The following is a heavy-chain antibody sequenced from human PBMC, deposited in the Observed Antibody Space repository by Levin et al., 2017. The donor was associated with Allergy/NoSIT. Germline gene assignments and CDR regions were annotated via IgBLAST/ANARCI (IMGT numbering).Heavy chain of an antibody. V-gene: IGHV3-23*01. CDR1: GFTFSSYA. J-gene: IGHJ3*02. CDR3: AKDLAPWDYGDPDAFDI. Sequence: GESLKISCAASGFTFSSYAMSWVRQAPGKGLEWVSAISGSGGSTYYADSVKGRFTISRDNSKNTLYLQMNSLRAEDTAVYYCAKDLAPWDYGDPDAFDIWGQGTMVTVSS. D-gene: IGHD4-17*01. CDR2: ISGSGGST.